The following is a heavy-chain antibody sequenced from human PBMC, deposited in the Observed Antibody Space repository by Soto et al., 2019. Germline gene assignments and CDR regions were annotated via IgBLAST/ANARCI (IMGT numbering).Heavy chain of an antibody. CDR3: AKGWEYSSSSSYFDY. D-gene: IGHD6-6*01. V-gene: IGHV3-30*18. CDR1: GFTFSSYG. J-gene: IGHJ4*02. CDR2: ISYDGSNK. Sequence: VGSLRLSCAASGFTFSSYGMHWVRQAPGKGLEWVAVISYDGSNKYYADSVKGRFTISRDNSKNTLYLQMNSLRAEDTAVYYCAKGWEYSSSSSYFDYWGQGTLVTVSS.